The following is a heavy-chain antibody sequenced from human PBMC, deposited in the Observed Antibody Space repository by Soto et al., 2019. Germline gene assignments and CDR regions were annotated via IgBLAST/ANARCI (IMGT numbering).Heavy chain of an antibody. V-gene: IGHV4-31*03. CDR3: AREHSSYYFDY. Sequence: QVQLQESGPGLVKPSQTLSLTCTVSGGSISSGGYYWSWIRQHPGKGLEWNGYIYYSGSTYYNPSLKRRVTIAVDKSKNQFSLKLSSVTAADTAVYYCAREHSSYYFDYWGQGTLVTVSS. D-gene: IGHD3-22*01. CDR1: GGSISSGGYY. CDR2: IYYSGST. J-gene: IGHJ4*02.